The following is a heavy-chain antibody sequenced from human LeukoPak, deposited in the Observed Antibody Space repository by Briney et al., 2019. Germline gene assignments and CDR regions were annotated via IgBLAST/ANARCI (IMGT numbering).Heavy chain of an antibody. CDR1: GFTFSSYS. V-gene: IGHV3-21*01. CDR3: ARDISRWNELDS. D-gene: IGHD1-1*01. Sequence: PGGSLRLSCAASGFTFSSYSMNWVRQAPGKGLEWVSFFSSSGSYIYYADSVKGRFTISRDIAKNSLFLQMNSLRVEDTAVYYCARDISRWNELDSWGQGTLVTVSS. CDR2: FSSSGSYI. J-gene: IGHJ4*02.